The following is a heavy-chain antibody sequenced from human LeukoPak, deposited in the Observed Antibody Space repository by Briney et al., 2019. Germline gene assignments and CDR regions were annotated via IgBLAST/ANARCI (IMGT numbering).Heavy chain of an antibody. CDR1: GGTFSSYA. V-gene: IGHV1-69*13. J-gene: IGHJ4*02. D-gene: IGHD2-15*01. CDR3: ARDSVVAAPNRFDH. Sequence: ASVKVSCKASGGTFSSYAISWVRQAPGQGLEWMGGIIPIFGTANYAQKFQGRVTITADESTSTAYMELSSLRSEDTAVYYCARDSVVAAPNRFDHWGQGTLVTVSS. CDR2: IIPIFGTA.